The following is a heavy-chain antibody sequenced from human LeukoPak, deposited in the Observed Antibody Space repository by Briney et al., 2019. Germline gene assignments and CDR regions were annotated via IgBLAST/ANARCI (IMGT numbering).Heavy chain of an antibody. J-gene: IGHJ4*01. CDR3: TRHGGGDAGYAVFDN. Sequence: PTGGSLMLSCAASGFTFIGSAIHWVRQGSGKGLERVGHIRSKTNNYATAYAASVKGRFTISRDDSKNTAYLQMDSLKPEDTAVYYCTRHGGGDAGYAVFDNWGHGTLVTVSS. V-gene: IGHV3-73*01. CDR1: GFTFIGSA. D-gene: IGHD5-12*01. CDR2: IRSKTNNYAT.